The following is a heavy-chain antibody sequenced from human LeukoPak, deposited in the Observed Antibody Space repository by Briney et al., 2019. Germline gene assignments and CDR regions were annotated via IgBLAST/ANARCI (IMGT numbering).Heavy chain of an antibody. CDR3: AKEGTAQISTWYDY. V-gene: IGHV3-30*18. J-gene: IGHJ4*02. Sequence: GGSLRLSCAASGFTFSSYGMHRVRQAPGKGLEWVAVVSYEGKSQYYADSVRGRFTISRDNSKNTLYLQMNSLRGEDAAVYYCAKEGTAQISTWYDYWGQGTLVTVSS. CDR2: VSYEGKSQ. CDR1: GFTFSSYG. D-gene: IGHD6-13*01.